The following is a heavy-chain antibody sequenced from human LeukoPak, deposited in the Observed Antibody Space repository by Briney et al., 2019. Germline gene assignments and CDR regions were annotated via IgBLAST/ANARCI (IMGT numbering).Heavy chain of an antibody. D-gene: IGHD2-2*01. Sequence: PSQTLSLTCSVSGGSISSSSYYWSWIREHPGKGLVWIGYIYYSGSTYYNPSLKSRVTISVDTSKNQFSLKLSSVTAADAAVYYCARGLHSTMPYWGYWGQGTLVTVSS. CDR2: IYYSGST. CDR3: ARGLHSTMPYWGY. V-gene: IGHV4-31*03. CDR1: GGSISSSSYY. J-gene: IGHJ4*02.